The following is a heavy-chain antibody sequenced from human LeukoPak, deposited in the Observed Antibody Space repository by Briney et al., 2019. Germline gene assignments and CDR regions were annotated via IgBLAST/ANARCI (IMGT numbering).Heavy chain of an antibody. D-gene: IGHD4-23*01. J-gene: IGHJ4*02. Sequence: SGTSLRLSCTTSGLTFTSHGFHWLRQVVGKRLEWVAFVRNDGSDTYHANSVKGRFSISRDDSKNTLYLQMNSLRPEDTAIYYCARDRGKDYFDSWGQGTQVTVSS. CDR2: VRNDGSDT. V-gene: IGHV3-33*01. CDR1: GLTFTSHG. CDR3: ARDRGKDYFDS.